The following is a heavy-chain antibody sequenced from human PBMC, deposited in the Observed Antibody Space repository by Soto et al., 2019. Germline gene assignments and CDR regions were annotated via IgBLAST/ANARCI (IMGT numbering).Heavy chain of an antibody. J-gene: IGHJ4*02. CDR2: INPYSGDT. D-gene: IGHD3-10*01. CDR3: ARTLYASGSFSLDY. Sequence: QVQLVQSGAEVKRPGASVKVSCKASGYTFTDYYLYWVRQAPGQGLEWMGWINPYSGDTNYAQKFQSRVTLTRATSITTAYMELSSLRSDDTAVYSCARTLYASGSFSLDYWGQGTLVTVSS. V-gene: IGHV1-2*02. CDR1: GYTFTDYY.